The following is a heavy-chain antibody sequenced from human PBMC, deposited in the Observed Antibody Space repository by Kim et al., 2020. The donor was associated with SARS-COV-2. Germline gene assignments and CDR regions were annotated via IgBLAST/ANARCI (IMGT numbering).Heavy chain of an antibody. D-gene: IGHD2-21*02. V-gene: IGHV1-69*02. J-gene: IGHJ4*02. CDR3: ARSRVCGGDCYSGGFDY. Sequence: FPGRGTITADKSTSTAYMELSSLRSEDTAVYYCARSRVCGGDCYSGGFDYWGQGTLVTVSS.